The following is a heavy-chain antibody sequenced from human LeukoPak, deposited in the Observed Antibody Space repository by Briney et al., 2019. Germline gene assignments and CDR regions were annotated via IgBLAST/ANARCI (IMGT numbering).Heavy chain of an antibody. CDR2: IYPGDSDI. CDR3: ARRVRGGLRPYYFDY. J-gene: IGHJ4*02. D-gene: IGHD3-16*01. CDR1: GFSFTNYW. Sequence: GESLKISCQGSGFSFTNYWIAWVRPMPGKGLEWMGIIYPGDSDIRYSPSFQGQVTISADKSISTAYLQWSRLKASDTAMYYCARRVRGGLRPYYFDYWGQGTLVTVSS. V-gene: IGHV5-51*01.